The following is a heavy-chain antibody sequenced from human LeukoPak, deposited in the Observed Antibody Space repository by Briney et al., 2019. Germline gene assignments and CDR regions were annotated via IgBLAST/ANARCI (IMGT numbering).Heavy chain of an antibody. D-gene: IGHD4-11*01. V-gene: IGHV6-1*01. CDR1: GDSVSSNSAA. J-gene: IGHJ4*02. CDR3: ARKGTVTTPFDY. CDR2: TYYRSKWYN. Sequence: SQTLSLTCAISGDSVSSNSAAWNWIRQSPSRGLEWLGRTYYRSKWYNDYAESVKSRMTINSDTSKNQFSLHLNSVTPEDTAVYYCARKGTVTTPFDYWGQGNLVTVSS.